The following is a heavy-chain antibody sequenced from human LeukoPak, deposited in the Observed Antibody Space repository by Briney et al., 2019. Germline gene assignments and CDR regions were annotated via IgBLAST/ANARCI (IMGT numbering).Heavy chain of an antibody. Sequence: GASVKLSCKAAGYTFTSYDINWLRQATGQGLEWMGWMNPNSGNTGYAQKFQGKVTMTRNTSISTAYMELSSLRSEDTAMDYCARGPTGTKIDFWGQGTLVTVSS. V-gene: IGHV1-8*01. CDR2: MNPNSGNT. CDR1: GYTFTSYD. D-gene: IGHD1/OR15-1a*01. CDR3: ARGPTGTKIDF. J-gene: IGHJ4*02.